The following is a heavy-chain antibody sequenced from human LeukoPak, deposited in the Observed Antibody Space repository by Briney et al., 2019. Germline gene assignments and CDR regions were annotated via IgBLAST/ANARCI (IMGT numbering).Heavy chain of an antibody. CDR1: GGSISNYY. CDR2: IYYSGST. CDR3: ARVRCSGGSCPYYYYYYYMDV. V-gene: IGHV4-59*01. D-gene: IGHD2-15*01. J-gene: IGHJ6*03. Sequence: PSETLSLTCTVSGGSISNYYWSWIRQPPGKGLEWIGYIYYSGSTNYDPSLKSRVTMSVDTSRNQFSLQLKSVTAADTAVYYCARVRCSGGSCPYYYYYYYMDVWGKGTTVTVSS.